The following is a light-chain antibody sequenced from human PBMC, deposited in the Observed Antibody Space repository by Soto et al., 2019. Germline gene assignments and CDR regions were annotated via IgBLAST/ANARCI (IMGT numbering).Light chain of an antibody. CDR2: AAS. CDR3: QQGTALMYT. CDR1: QDIRTY. J-gene: IGKJ2*01. V-gene: IGKV1D-12*01. Sequence: DIQVTQSPSSLSASVGDRVTITCRASQDIRTYLAWYQQKPGKAPKLLIFAASTLQSGVPPRFIGSGSGTEFTLTISNLQPEDVATYYCQQGTALMYTFGQGNKLEIK.